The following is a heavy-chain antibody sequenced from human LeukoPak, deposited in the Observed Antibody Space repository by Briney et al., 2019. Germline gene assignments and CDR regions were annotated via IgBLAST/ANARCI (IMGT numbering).Heavy chain of an antibody. CDR1: GFTFSSYA. CDR3: ARDPEMATIERDFDY. D-gene: IGHD5-24*01. CDR2: ISGSGGST. J-gene: IGHJ4*02. V-gene: IGHV3-23*01. Sequence: PGGSLRLSCAASGFTFSSYAMSWVRQAPGKGLEWVSAISGSGGSTYYADSVKGRFTISRDNSKNTLYLQMNSLRAEDTAVYYCARDPEMATIERDFDYWGQGTLVTVSS.